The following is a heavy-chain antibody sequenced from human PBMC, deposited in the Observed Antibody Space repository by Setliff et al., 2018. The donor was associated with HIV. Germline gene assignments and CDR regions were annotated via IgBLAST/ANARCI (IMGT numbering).Heavy chain of an antibody. CDR2: VNPNSGGT. Sequence: ASVKVSCKTSGYSFSSHGVSWVRQAPGQGLEWMGRVNPNSGGTNYAQKFQGRVTMTRDTSISTAYMELSRLRSDDTAVYYCARGLRYFDWLTHLGAFDFWGRGTMVTVSS. CDR1: GYSFSSHG. D-gene: IGHD3-9*01. V-gene: IGHV1-2*06. CDR3: ARGLRYFDWLTHLGAFDF. J-gene: IGHJ3*01.